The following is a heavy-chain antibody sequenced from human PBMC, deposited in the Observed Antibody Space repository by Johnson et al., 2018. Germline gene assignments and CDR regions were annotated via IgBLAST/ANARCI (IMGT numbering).Heavy chain of an antibody. V-gene: IGHV3-33*01. J-gene: IGHJ3*01. CDR3: ARRDLDHAFDV. CDR2: IWYDGSNK. CDR1: GFTFRNYG. Sequence: QVQLQESGGGVVQPGRSLRLSCAASGFTFRNYGMHWVRQAPGKGLEWVALIWYDGSNKHYADAVRGRFTISRDNSKNPMSRQMSSLRADDTAVYYCARRDLDHAFDVWGQGTMVTVSS.